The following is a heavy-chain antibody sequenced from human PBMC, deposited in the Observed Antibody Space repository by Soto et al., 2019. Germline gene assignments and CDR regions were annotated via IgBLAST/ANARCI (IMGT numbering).Heavy chain of an antibody. Sequence: ASVKVSCKASAYTFTNYDFNWVRQAPGQGLEWMGWMNPHSGQTGYAQKFQGRLSVTRNSSISTAYMELSSVTSGDTAVYYCAGIQLRRTRNGMDVWGQGSTVTVSS. CDR1: AYTFTNYD. V-gene: IGHV1-8*01. D-gene: IGHD3-16*01. CDR2: MNPHSGQT. J-gene: IGHJ6*02. CDR3: AGIQLRRTRNGMDV.